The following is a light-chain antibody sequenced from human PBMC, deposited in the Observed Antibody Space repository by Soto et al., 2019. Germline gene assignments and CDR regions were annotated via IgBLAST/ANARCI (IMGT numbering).Light chain of an antibody. V-gene: IGKV1-33*01. CDR1: QDINNY. CDR3: HQYDSLPST. Sequence: DVQMTQSPSALSASVGDTVTITCQASQDINNYLNWFQQKAGKAPKLVIHDAATLAAGVPSRFSGSASGTDFSLTISNLQPDDFATDYCHQYDSLPSTFGGGTRVEIK. J-gene: IGKJ4*01. CDR2: DAA.